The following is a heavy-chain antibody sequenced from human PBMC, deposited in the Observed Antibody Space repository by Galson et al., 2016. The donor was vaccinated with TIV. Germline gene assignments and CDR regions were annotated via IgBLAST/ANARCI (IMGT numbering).Heavy chain of an antibody. CDR3: AAFPFYYDNSGTPFDY. J-gene: IGHJ4*02. CDR2: IVVGSGNA. V-gene: IGHV1-58*01. D-gene: IGHD3-22*01. Sequence: SVKVSCKASGFIFTSSAVQWVRQARGQRLEWIGWIVVGSGNANYAQNFQERVTITRDMSTSTVYMELSSLRPEDTAVYYSAAFPFYYDNSGTPFDYWVQGTLVTVSS. CDR1: GFIFTSSA.